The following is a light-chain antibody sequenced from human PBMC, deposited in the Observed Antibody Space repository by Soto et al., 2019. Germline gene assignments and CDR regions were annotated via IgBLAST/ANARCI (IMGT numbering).Light chain of an antibody. CDR1: QSVSSY. V-gene: IGKV3-11*01. J-gene: IGKJ4*01. CDR2: AAS. CDR3: QQRRKWPLT. Sequence: LVLTQSPGTLSLSPGERATLSCRASQSVSSYLAWYQQKPGQAPRLLIYAASNRATGIPASFSGSGSGTDFTLTISSLEPEDFAVYYCQQRRKWPLTFGGGTKVDIK.